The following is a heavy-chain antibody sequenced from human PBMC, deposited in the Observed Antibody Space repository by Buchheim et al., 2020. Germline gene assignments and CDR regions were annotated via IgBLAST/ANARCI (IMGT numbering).Heavy chain of an antibody. CDR2: ISGSGSST. CDR1: GFTFSSYA. D-gene: IGHD3-22*01. CDR3: TQDGSYDSSGYYSMGGWYFDL. V-gene: IGHV3-23*01. Sequence: EVQLLESGGGLVQPGGSLRLSCAASGFTFSSYAMSWVRQAPGKGLEWVSAISGSGSSTYYADSVKGRFSISRDNSKNTLNLQRNSLSAEGTAGYYCTQDGSYDSSGYYSMGGWYFDLWGRGNL. J-gene: IGHJ2*01.